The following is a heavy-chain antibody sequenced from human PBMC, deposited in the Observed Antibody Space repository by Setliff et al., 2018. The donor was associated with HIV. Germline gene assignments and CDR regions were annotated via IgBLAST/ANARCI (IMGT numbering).Heavy chain of an antibody. CDR3: ARRIAPGWWGGNSGDAFDL. CDR2: LYYSGST. V-gene: IGHV4-39*01. Sequence: SETLSLTCTVSGGSISSSSYYWGWIRQPPGKGLEWIGSLYYSGSTYYNPSLKSRVTMSVDTSKNQLSLKLSSVTAADTAVYYCARRIAPGWWGGNSGDAFDLWGQGTMVTVS. D-gene: IGHD2-21*02. CDR1: GGSISSSSYY. J-gene: IGHJ3*01.